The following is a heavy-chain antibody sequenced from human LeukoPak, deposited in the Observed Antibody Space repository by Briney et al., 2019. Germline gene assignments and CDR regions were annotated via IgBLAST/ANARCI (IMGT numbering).Heavy chain of an antibody. Sequence: GGSLRLSCAASGFTFSNYGMHWVRQAPGKGLEWVAFIRYDGSNKYYADSVKGRFTISRGNSKNTLYLQMNSLRAEDTAVYYCAKVSTYYYDSSGYYFDSWGQGTLVTVSS. CDR2: IRYDGSNK. J-gene: IGHJ4*02. CDR3: AKVSTYYYDSSGYYFDS. V-gene: IGHV3-30*02. CDR1: GFTFSNYG. D-gene: IGHD3-22*01.